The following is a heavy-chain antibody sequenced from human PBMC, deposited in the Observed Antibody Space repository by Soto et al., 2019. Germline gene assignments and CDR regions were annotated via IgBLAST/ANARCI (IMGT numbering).Heavy chain of an antibody. CDR2: ISGSGGST. D-gene: IGHD3-16*02. Sequence: LRLSCAASGFTFSSYAMSWVRQAPGKGLEWVSAISGSGGSTYYADSVKGRFTISRDNAKNSPYLQMNSLRAEDTAVYYCARQADYDYIWGSYRSDWFDPWGQGTLVTVSS. J-gene: IGHJ5*02. CDR3: ARQADYDYIWGSYRSDWFDP. CDR1: GFTFSSYA. V-gene: IGHV3-23*01.